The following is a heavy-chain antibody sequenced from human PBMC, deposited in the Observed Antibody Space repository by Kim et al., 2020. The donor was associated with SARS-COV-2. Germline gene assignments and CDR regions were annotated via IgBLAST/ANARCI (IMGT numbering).Heavy chain of an antibody. J-gene: IGHJ5*02. V-gene: IGHV1-2*04. CDR3: ARGVPDIVVVPAVPSGSWFDP. CDR1: GYTFTGYY. Sequence: ASVKVSCKASGYTFTGYYMHWVRQAPGQGLEWMGWINPNSGGTNYAQKFQGWVTMTRDTSISTAYMELSRLRSDDTAVYYCARGVPDIVVVPAVPSGSWFDPWGQGTLVTVSS. CDR2: INPNSGGT. D-gene: IGHD2-2*01.